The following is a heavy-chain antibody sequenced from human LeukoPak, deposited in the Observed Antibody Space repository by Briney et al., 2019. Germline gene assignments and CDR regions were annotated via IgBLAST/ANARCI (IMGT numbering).Heavy chain of an antibody. Sequence: SETLSLTCTVPVGSISSYYWSWIRQPPGKGLEWIGHIYYSGSTNYNPSLKSRVTISEDTSKNQFSLKLISVTAADTAVYYCARDGYSSSWSNWFDPWGQGTLVTVSS. V-gene: IGHV4-59*01. D-gene: IGHD6-13*01. CDR2: IYYSGST. CDR3: ARDGYSSSWSNWFDP. J-gene: IGHJ5*02. CDR1: VGSISSYY.